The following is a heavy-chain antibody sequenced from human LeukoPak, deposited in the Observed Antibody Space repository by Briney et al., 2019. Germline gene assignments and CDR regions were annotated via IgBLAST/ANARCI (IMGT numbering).Heavy chain of an antibody. J-gene: IGHJ5*02. CDR3: ARKVDSSSNWFDP. V-gene: IGHV4-31*03. CDR2: IYYSGST. CDR1: GGSISSGGYY. Sequence: SETLSLTCTVSGGSISSGGYYWSWIRQHPGKGLEWIGYIYYSGSTYHNPSLKSRVTISVDTSKNQFSLKLSSVTAADTAVYYCARKVDSSSNWFDPWGQGTLVTVSS. D-gene: IGHD6-13*01.